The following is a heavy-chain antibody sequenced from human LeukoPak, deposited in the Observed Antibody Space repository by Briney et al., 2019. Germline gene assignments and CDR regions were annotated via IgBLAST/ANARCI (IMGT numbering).Heavy chain of an antibody. D-gene: IGHD4-23*01. CDR1: GFTFSSYA. CDR3: ARDLEFYGGNS. CDR2: ISYDGSNK. V-gene: IGHV3-30*04. J-gene: IGHJ4*02. Sequence: GGSLRLSCAASGFTFSSYAMHWVRQAPGKGLEWVAVISYDGSNKYYADSVKGRFTISRDNSKNTLYLQMNSLRAEDTAVYYCARDLEFYGGNSGGQGTLVTVSS.